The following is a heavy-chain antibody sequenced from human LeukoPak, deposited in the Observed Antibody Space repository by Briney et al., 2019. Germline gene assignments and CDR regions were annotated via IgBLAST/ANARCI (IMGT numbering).Heavy chain of an antibody. V-gene: IGHV3-23*01. D-gene: IGHD4-17*01. CDR1: RFTFSSYT. CDR3: AKDSGDDPDFFDY. CDR2: LSANGGST. Sequence: GGSLRLSCEASASRFTFSSYTMSWVRQAPGKGLEWVSSLSANGGSTYHADSVKGRFTISRDNSKNTLYPQMDNLRAEDTAIYYCAKDSGDDPDFFDYWGQGALVTVSS. J-gene: IGHJ4*02.